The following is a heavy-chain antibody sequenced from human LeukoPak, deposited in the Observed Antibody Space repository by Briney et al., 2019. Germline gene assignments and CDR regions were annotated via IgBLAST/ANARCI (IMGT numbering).Heavy chain of an antibody. Sequence: PGRSLRLSCTASGFTFGDYAMSWFRQAPGKGLEWVGFIRSKAYGGTTEYAASVKGRFTISRDDSKSIAYLQMNSLKTEDTAVYYCGRDMVRGVIIRDWGQGTLVTVSS. V-gene: IGHV3-49*03. CDR3: GRDMVRGVIIRD. CDR1: GFTFGDYA. J-gene: IGHJ4*02. D-gene: IGHD3-10*01. CDR2: IRSKAYGGTT.